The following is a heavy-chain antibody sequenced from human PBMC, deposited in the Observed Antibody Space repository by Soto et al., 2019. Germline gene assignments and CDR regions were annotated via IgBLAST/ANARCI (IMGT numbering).Heavy chain of an antibody. V-gene: IGHV1-69*13. D-gene: IGHD5-12*01. CDR1: GGTFSSYA. CDR3: ARGLSVATIGYYYYYGMDV. CDR2: IIPIFGTA. Sequence: SVKVSCKASGGTFSSYAISWVRQAPGQGLEWMGGIIPIFGTANYAQKFQGRVTITADESTSTAYMELSSLRSEDTAVYYCARGLSVATIGYYYYYGMDVWGQGTTVTVSS. J-gene: IGHJ6*02.